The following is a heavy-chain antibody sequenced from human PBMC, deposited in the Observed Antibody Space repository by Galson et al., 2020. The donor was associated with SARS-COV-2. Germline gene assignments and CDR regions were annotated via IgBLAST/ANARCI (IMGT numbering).Heavy chain of an antibody. CDR3: ARGRGMTANHYYFAL. J-gene: IGHJ2*01. V-gene: IGHV4-34*01. CDR2: INHSGST. CDR1: NGLFSGYY. Sequence: SQTPSLTCAVYNGLFSGYYWSWIRQPPGRGLEWIREINHSGSTTYNPSLDPSLKSRVTFSVDTSRNQFSLKVSSVTAADTSVYYCARGRGMTANHYYFALWGRGTLVTVSS. D-gene: IGHD2-21*02.